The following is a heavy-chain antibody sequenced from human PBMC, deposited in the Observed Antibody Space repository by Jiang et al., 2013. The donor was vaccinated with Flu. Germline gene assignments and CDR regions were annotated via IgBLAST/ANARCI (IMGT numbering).Heavy chain of an antibody. J-gene: IGHJ6*02. D-gene: IGHD1-26*01. Sequence: VQLVESGGGLVKPGGSLTLSCAASGFTFSDYYMSWIRQAPGRGLEWVSFITTSGTTIYYPDSVKGRFTISRDNAKNTLYLQMDSLTAEDSAVYYCTRFYTTTWYPDGMDVWGQGTTVTVSS. CDR2: ITTSGTTI. CDR1: GFTFSDYY. V-gene: IGHV3-11*01. CDR3: TRFYTTTWYPDGMDV.